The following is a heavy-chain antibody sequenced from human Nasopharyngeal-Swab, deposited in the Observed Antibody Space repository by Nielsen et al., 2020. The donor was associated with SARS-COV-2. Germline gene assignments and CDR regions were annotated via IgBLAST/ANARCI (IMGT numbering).Heavy chain of an antibody. CDR2: ITPSGGAT. J-gene: IGHJ5*02. D-gene: IGHD6-13*01. CDR3: ASEPGGMAAPGKHFDP. V-gene: IGHV1-46*01. Sequence: ASVKVSCKASGGTYSIYAISWVRQAPGHGPEWMGVITPSGGATNYARKFRGRVTMTRDPSTSTVYLDLSSLKSEDTAVYFCASEPGGMAAPGKHFDPWGQGTLVTVSS. CDR1: GGTYSIYA.